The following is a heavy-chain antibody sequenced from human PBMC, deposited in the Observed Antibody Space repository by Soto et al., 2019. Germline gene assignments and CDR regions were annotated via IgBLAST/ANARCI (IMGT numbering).Heavy chain of an antibody. D-gene: IGHD3-16*01. V-gene: IGHV1-18*01. CDR1: GYTFTSYG. CDR2: NSADNGNT. Sequence: QVQLVQSGAEVKKPGASVKVSCKASGYTFTSYGISWVRQAPGQGLEWMGWNSADNGNTNYAQKLQGRVTMTTDTATNRAYGALRSLRAADTAVEYCARDLGETRRGAWGQGTTVTVSS. CDR3: ARDLGETRRGA. J-gene: IGHJ6*02.